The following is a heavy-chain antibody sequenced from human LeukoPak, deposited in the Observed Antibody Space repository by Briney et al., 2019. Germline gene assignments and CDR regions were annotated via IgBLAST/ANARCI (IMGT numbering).Heavy chain of an antibody. V-gene: IGHV3-23*01. J-gene: IGHJ4*02. D-gene: IGHD5-12*01. CDR1: GFTFSSYA. CDR3: AKDRDSGYDINYFDY. CDR2: ISGSGGST. Sequence: HPGGSLRLSCAASGFTFSSYAMSWVRQAPGKGLEWVSAISGSGGSTYYADSVKGRFTISRDNSKNTLYLQMNSLRAEDTAVYYCAKDRDSGYDINYFDYWGQGTLVTVSS.